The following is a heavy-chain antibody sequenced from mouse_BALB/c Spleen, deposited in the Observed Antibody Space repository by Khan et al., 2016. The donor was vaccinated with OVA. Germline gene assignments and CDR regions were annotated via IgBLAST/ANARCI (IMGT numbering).Heavy chain of an antibody. CDR3: ARIYGGDIDY. V-gene: IGHV3-2*02. J-gene: IGHJ2*01. CDR1: SYSITTDYA. CDR2: ISYSGNT. Sequence: VQLKQSGPGLVKPSQSLSLTCTVTSYSITTDYAWNWIRQFPGSKLEWMGHISYSGNTKYNPSLKSRISITRDTSKNQFFLQLKSVTTEDTARYYCARIYGGDIDYWGQGTTLTVSS. D-gene: IGHD3-3*01.